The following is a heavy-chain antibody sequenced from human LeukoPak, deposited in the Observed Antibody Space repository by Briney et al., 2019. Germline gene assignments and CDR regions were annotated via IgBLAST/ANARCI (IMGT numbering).Heavy chain of an antibody. J-gene: IGHJ4*02. Sequence: SETLSLTCTVSGGSISSYYWSWIRQPPGKGLEWIGYIYYSGSTYNPSLESRVTISVDTSKNQFSLKLSSVTAADTAVYYCARHKSGAYQPQDSWGQGTLVTVPS. D-gene: IGHD1-14*01. CDR1: GGSISSYY. V-gene: IGHV4-59*08. CDR2: IYYSGST. CDR3: ARHKSGAYQPQDS.